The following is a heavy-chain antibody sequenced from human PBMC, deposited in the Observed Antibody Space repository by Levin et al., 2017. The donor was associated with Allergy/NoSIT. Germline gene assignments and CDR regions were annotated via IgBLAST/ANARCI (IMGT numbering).Heavy chain of an antibody. D-gene: IGHD2-15*01. V-gene: IGHV3-23*01. Sequence: PGGSLRLSCAASGFTFSSYAMSWVRQAPGKGLEWVSAISGSGGSTYYADSVKGRFTISRDNSKNTLYLQMNSLRAEDTAVYYCAKDSNCSGGSCYGEHWFDPWGQGTLVTVSS. J-gene: IGHJ5*02. CDR2: ISGSGGST. CDR1: GFTFSSYA. CDR3: AKDSNCSGGSCYGEHWFDP.